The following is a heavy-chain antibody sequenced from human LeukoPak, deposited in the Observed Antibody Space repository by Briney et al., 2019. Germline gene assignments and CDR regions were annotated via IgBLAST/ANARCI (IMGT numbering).Heavy chain of an antibody. D-gene: IGHD1-1*01. CDR2: IGAGGTFT. V-gene: IGHV3-23*01. Sequence: GGSLRLSCTASGFTFSSYAMNWVRQTPGKGLEWVSGIGAGGTFTYYAESVKGRFTISTDNSMNMLHLQMSSLKAEDTAIYYCAKEPWNGGYIDYWGQGTLVTVSS. CDR1: GFTFSSYA. J-gene: IGHJ4*02. CDR3: AKEPWNGGYIDY.